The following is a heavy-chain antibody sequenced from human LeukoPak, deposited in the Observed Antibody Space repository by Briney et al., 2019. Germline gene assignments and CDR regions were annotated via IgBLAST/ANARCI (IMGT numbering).Heavy chain of an antibody. Sequence: SETLSLTCTVSGGSISSYYWSWIRRPPGKGLEWIGYIYYSGSTNYNPSLKSRVTTSVDTSKNQFSLKLSSVTAADTAVYYCAREDYGSGIDYWGQGTLVTVSS. V-gene: IGHV4-59*01. CDR1: GGSISSYY. J-gene: IGHJ4*02. D-gene: IGHD3-10*01. CDR2: IYYSGST. CDR3: AREDYGSGIDY.